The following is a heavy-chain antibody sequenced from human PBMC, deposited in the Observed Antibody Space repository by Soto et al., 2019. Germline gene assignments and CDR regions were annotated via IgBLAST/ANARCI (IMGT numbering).Heavy chain of an antibody. D-gene: IGHD6-19*01. V-gene: IGHV4-4*02. J-gene: IGHJ4*02. CDR2: IYHSGST. CDR3: ARDPGRAGTFDY. CDR1: GGSISSSNW. Sequence: SETLSLTCTVSGGSISSSNWWSWVRQPPGKGLEWIGEIYHSGSTNYNPSLKSRVTISVDKSKNQFSLKLSSVTAADTAVYYCARDPGRAGTFDYWGQGTLVTVSS.